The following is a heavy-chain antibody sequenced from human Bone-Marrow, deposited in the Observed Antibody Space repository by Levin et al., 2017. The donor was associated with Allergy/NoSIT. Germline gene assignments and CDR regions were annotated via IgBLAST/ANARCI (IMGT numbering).Heavy chain of an antibody. CDR3: AREKDTAMVAPYYYGMDV. J-gene: IGHJ6*02. CDR1: GFTFSSYS. D-gene: IGHD5-18*01. CDR2: ISSSSSYI. Sequence: GGSLRLSCAASGFTFSSYSMNWVRQAPGKGLEWVSSISSSSSYIYYADSVKGRFTISRDNAKNSLYLQMNSLRAEDTAVYYCAREKDTAMVAPYYYGMDVWGQGTTVTVSS. V-gene: IGHV3-21*01.